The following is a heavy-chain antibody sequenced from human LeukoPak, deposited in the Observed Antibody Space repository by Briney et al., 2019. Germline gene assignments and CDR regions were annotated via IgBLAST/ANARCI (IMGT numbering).Heavy chain of an antibody. CDR1: GYTFTSYG. CDR3: ARRAVDNSYYYYMDV. V-gene: IGHV1-8*03. CDR2: MNPKSGNT. D-gene: IGHD6-19*01. J-gene: IGHJ6*03. Sequence: ASVKVSCKASGYTFTSYGISWVRQVTGQGLEWMGWMNPKSGNTGYAQKFQGRVTITRNTSISTAYMEVSSLRYEDTAVYYCARRAVDNSYYYYMDVWGKGTTVTVSS.